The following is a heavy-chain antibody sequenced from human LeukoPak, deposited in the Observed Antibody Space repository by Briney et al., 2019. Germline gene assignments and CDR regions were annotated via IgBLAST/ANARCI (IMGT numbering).Heavy chain of an antibody. V-gene: IGHV3-74*01. CDR3: ARGPYDSSGSYFDY. CDR1: GFTFSSYW. CDR2: IKSDGSTT. D-gene: IGHD3-22*01. J-gene: IGHJ4*02. Sequence: PGGSLRLSCAASGFTFSSYWMHWVRQDPGKGLVWVSRIKSDGSTTTYADSVKGRFTISRDNAKNTLYLQMNSLRAEDTAVYSCARGPYDSSGSYFDYWGQGSLVTVSS.